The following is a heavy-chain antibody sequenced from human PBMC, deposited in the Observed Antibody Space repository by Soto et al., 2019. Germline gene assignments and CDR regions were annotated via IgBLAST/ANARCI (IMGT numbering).Heavy chain of an antibody. J-gene: IGHJ6*01. CDR2: IKSKTDGGTT. CDR1: GFTFSNAW. V-gene: IGHV3-15*07. CDR3: TRQRPVAGPWTYYFCYGMDV. Sequence: EVQLVESGGGLVKPGGSLRLSCAASGFTFSNAWMNWVRQAPGQGLEWVGRIKSKTDGGTTDYAAPVKGRFPISRDDSNHPLYLQMNSLKTAATAVYHGTRQRPVAGPWTYYFCYGMDVWGQGTTVTASS. D-gene: IGHD6-19*01.